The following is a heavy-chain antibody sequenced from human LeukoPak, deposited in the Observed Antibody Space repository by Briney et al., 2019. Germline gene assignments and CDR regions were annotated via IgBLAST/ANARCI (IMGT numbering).Heavy chain of an antibody. CDR2: IYYSGST. D-gene: IGHD3-10*01. CDR1: GGSVSSGSYY. CDR3: AREEIQRFGIQKYYFDY. Sequence: SETLSLTCTVSGGSVSSGSYYWSWIRQPPGTGLEWIGYIYYSGSTNYNPSLKSRVTISVDTSKNQFSLKLSSVTAADTAVYYCAREEIQRFGIQKYYFDYWGQGTLVTVSS. V-gene: IGHV4-61*01. J-gene: IGHJ4*02.